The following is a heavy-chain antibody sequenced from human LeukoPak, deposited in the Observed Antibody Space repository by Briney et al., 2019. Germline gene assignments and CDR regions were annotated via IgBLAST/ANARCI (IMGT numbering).Heavy chain of an antibody. J-gene: IGHJ4*02. CDR3: AKGSHYDSSGSFYFDY. CDR1: GFIFNNYA. Sequence: GRSLRLSCAGSGFIFNNYAMHWVRQPPGKGLEWVSGISGSGDNTYYADSVKGRFTISRDNSKNTLYVQVNSLGTEDTAAYYCAKGSHYDSSGSFYFDYWGQGTLVTVSS. V-gene: IGHV3-23*01. CDR2: ISGSGDNT. D-gene: IGHD3-22*01.